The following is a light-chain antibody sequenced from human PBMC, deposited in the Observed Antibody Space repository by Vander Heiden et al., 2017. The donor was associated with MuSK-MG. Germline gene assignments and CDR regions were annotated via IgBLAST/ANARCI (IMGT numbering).Light chain of an antibody. CDR3: QQSDSTPHT. CDR1: QSISSY. Sequence: IQMTQSPSSLSASVGDRVTITCRASQSISSYLNWYQQKPGKAPKLLIYAASSLQSGVPSRFSGSGSGTDFTLTISRLQPEDFATYYCQQSDSTPHTFGGGTKVEIK. CDR2: AAS. V-gene: IGKV1-39*01. J-gene: IGKJ4*01.